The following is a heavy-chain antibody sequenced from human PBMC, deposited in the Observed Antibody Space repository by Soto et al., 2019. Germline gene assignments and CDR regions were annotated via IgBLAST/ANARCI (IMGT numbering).Heavy chain of an antibody. CDR1: GGTISGYY. CDR2: IYSSGNT. J-gene: IGHJ3*02. CDR3: ARGRGGTYDAFDI. V-gene: IGHV4-4*07. D-gene: IGHD1-26*01. Sequence: PSETLSLTCSVSGGTISGYYWTWIRQPAGKGLEWIGRIYSSGNTKYNPSLQSRVTMSLDTSNNQFSLRLSSVTAADTAVYYCARGRGGTYDAFDIWGQGTLVTVSS.